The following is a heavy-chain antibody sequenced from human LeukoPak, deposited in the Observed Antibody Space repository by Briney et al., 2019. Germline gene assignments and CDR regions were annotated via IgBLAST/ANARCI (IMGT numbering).Heavy chain of an antibody. D-gene: IGHD4-17*01. Sequence: SETLSLTXAVSGYSISSGYYWGWIRQPPGKGLEWIGSIYHSGSTYYNPSLKSRVTISVDTSKNQFSLKLSSVTAADTAVYYCARSGETGGYWGQGTLVTVSS. V-gene: IGHV4-38-2*01. J-gene: IGHJ4*02. CDR1: GYSISSGYY. CDR3: ARSGETGGY. CDR2: IYHSGST.